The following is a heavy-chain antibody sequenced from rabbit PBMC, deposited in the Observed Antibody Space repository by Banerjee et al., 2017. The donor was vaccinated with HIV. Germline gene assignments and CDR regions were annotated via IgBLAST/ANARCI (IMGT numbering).Heavy chain of an antibody. J-gene: IGHJ4*01. CDR1: GFDFSNNA. V-gene: IGHV1S47*01. CDR3: ARDGAGGSYFAL. D-gene: IGHD8-1*01. CDR2: IDDGDGST. Sequence: QEQLVESGGGLVQPEGSLTLTCKASGFDFSNNAMCWVRQTPGKGPEWIACIDDGDGSTYYANWVNGRFSISRENAQNTVFLQMTSLTAADTATYFCARDGAGGSYFALWGPGTLVTVS.